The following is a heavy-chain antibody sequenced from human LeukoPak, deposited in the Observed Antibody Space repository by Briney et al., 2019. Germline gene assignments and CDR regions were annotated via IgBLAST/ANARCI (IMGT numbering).Heavy chain of an antibody. J-gene: IGHJ4*02. CDR3: ARHVYDSSGTDFDY. CDR2: IYYSGST. D-gene: IGHD3-22*01. V-gene: IGHV4-39*01. CDR1: GVSISSSSYY. Sequence: PSETLSLTCTVSGVSISSSSYYWGWLRQPPGKGLEWIGSIYYSGSTYYNPSLKSRVTISVDTSKNQFSLKLSSVTAADTAVYYCARHVYDSSGTDFDYWGQGTLVTVSS.